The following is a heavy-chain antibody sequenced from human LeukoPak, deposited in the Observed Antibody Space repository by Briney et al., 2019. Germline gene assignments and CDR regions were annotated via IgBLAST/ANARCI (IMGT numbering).Heavy chain of an antibody. CDR1: GGSFSGYY. V-gene: IGHV4-34*01. CDR3: ARRVGSSWYTRHPYYFGY. D-gene: IGHD6-13*01. Sequence: PSETLSLTCAVYGGSFSGYYWSWIRQPPGKGLGWIGEINHSGSTNYNPSLKSRVTISVDTSKNQFSLKLSSVTAADTAVYYCARRVGSSWYTRHPYYFGYWGQGTLVTVSS. J-gene: IGHJ4*02. CDR2: INHSGST.